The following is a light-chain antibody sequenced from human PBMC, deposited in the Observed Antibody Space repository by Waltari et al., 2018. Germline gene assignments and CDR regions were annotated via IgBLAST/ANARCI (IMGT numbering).Light chain of an antibody. Sequence: DIQMTQSPSSLSASVGDSITITCRASQPISIYLNWYQQKPGKAPKLLIYPVSTLQSGVPSRFSGSGSGTEFTLTISSLQPEDFATYYCQEIYSTSRTVTFGGGTKVEI. CDR1: QPISIY. CDR3: QEIYSTSRTVT. J-gene: IGKJ4*01. V-gene: IGKV1-39*01. CDR2: PVS.